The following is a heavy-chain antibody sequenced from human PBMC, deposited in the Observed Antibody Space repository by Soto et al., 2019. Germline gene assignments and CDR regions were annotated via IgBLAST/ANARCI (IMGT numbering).Heavy chain of an antibody. Sequence: QVQLVQSGAEVKKPGSSVKVSCKASGGTFSSYTISWVRQAPGQGLEWMGRIIPILGIANYAQKFQGRVTITADKSTSTAYMELSSLRSDDTAVYYCARDREYCSGGSCYSALWGQGTLVTVSS. J-gene: IGHJ4*02. D-gene: IGHD2-15*01. V-gene: IGHV1-69*08. CDR1: GGTFSSYT. CDR3: ARDREYCSGGSCYSAL. CDR2: IIPILGIA.